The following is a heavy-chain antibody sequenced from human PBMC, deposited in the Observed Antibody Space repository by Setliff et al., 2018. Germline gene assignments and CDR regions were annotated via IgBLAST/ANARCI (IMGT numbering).Heavy chain of an antibody. J-gene: IGHJ5*02. V-gene: IGHV3-30-3*01. CDR3: ARDGKQYYYDSTGYYRNWFDA. CDR1: GFMFGSYA. D-gene: IGHD3-22*01. Sequence: GGSLRLSCAASGFMFGSYAMHWVRQAPGRGPEWLAVISYDGSHDYYADSVRGRFTISRDNSNNTLYMQMSSLRAEDTAIYSCARDGKQYYYDSTGYYRNWFDAWGQGTLVTVSS. CDR2: ISYDGSHD.